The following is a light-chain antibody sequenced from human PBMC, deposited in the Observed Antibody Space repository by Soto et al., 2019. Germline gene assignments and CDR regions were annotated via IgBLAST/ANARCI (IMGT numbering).Light chain of an antibody. CDR3: SPYTRSIIYV. CDR1: GSVVGSSNY. Sequence: QSVLTQPASVSGSSGESITMSCTGTGSVVGSSNYVAWYQQLPGKAPKLIIYDVSDRPSGVSNRFSASKSGNTASLTISELQAEDEADYYSSPYTRSIIYVFGNETKGTDL. V-gene: IGLV2-14*01. J-gene: IGLJ1*01. CDR2: DVS.